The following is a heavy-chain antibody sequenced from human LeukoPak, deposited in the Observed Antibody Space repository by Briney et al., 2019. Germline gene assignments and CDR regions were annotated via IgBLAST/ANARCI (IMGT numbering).Heavy chain of an antibody. Sequence: GGSLRLSCAASGFTFSSYGMHWVRQAPGKGLEWVAVIWCDGSNKYYADSVKGRFTISRDNSENTLYLQMNSLRAEDTAVYYCARSEGYYDILTGYYYYYGMDVWGKGTTVTVSS. CDR3: ARSEGYYDILTGYYYYYGMDV. D-gene: IGHD3-9*01. CDR2: IWCDGSNK. V-gene: IGHV3-33*01. CDR1: GFTFSSYG. J-gene: IGHJ6*04.